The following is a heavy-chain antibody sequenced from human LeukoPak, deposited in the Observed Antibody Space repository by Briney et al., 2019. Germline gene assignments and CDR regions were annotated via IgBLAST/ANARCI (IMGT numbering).Heavy chain of an antibody. D-gene: IGHD3-10*01. Sequence: ASVKVSCKTSGYTFTGYYMHWVRQAPGQGLEWLGWINPNSGGTNYAQKFQGRVTMTRDTSISTAYMELSRLRYDDTAVYYCARANMVRGVGSFSDRNWSDPWGQGHRVPVSS. CDR2: INPNSGGT. J-gene: IGHJ5*02. CDR1: GYTFTGYY. V-gene: IGHV1-2*02. CDR3: ARANMVRGVGSFSDRNWSDP.